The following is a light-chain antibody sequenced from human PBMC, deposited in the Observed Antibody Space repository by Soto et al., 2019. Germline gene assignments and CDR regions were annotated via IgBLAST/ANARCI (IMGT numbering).Light chain of an antibody. CDR1: SSDVGGYNY. CDR2: EVS. V-gene: IGLV2-8*01. Sequence: QSALTQPPSASGSPGQSGTISCTGTSSDVGGYNYVSWYQQHPGKAPKLMISEVSKRPSGVPDRFSGSKSGNTASLTVSGLQAEDEADYYCSSYAGSHNYVVFGGGTKLTVL. CDR3: SSYAGSHNYVV. J-gene: IGLJ2*01.